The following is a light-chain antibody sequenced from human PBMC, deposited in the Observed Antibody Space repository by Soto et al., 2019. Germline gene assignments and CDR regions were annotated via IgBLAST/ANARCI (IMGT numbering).Light chain of an antibody. CDR3: QQYNSYSPLT. V-gene: IGKV1-5*03. CDR2: KAS. J-gene: IGKJ4*01. Sequence: THLSRYRFILPATVGXXFSITSRANQSISTWLAWYQQKPVKAPNLLIYKASRLETGVPSKFRGSRSGTEFNLTISFLQPDDFATYYCQQYNSYSPLTFGGGTKLDIK. CDR1: QSISTW.